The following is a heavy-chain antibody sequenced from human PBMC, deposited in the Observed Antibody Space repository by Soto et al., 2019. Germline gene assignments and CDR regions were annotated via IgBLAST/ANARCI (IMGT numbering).Heavy chain of an antibody. J-gene: IGHJ4*02. CDR1: GYTFTSYD. V-gene: IGHV1-8*01. CDR2: MNPNSGNT. CDR3: ARFDCSSTSCYYYFDY. Sequence: GASVTVSCKASGYTFTSYDINWVRRATGQGLEWMGWMNPNSGNTGYAQKFQGRVTMTRTTSISTAYMELSSLRSEDTAVYYCARFDCSSTSCYYYFDYWGQGTLVTVSS. D-gene: IGHD2-2*01.